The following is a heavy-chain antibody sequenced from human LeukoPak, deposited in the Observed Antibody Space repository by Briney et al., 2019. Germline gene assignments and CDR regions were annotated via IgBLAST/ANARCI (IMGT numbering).Heavy chain of an antibody. J-gene: IGHJ3*02. Sequence: PGGSLRLSCAASGFTFSSYAMHWVRQAPGKGLEWVAVISYDGSNKYYADSVKGRFTISRDNSKNTLYLQMNSLRAEDTAVDYCARGTWFGELFGAFDIWGQGTMVTVSS. D-gene: IGHD3-10*01. V-gene: IGHV3-30*04. CDR2: ISYDGSNK. CDR3: ARGTWFGELFGAFDI. CDR1: GFTFSSYA.